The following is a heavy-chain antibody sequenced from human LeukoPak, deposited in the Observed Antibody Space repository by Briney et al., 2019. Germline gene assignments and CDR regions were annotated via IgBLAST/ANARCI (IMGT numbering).Heavy chain of an antibody. Sequence: SETLSLTCTVSGGSISSSSYYWGWIRQPPGKGLEWIGSIYYSGSTYYNPSPKSRVTISVGTSKNQFSLKLSSVTAADTAVYYCARVRMIASTINWFDPWGQGTLVTVSS. V-gene: IGHV4-39*07. CDR2: IYYSGST. CDR3: ARVRMIASTINWFDP. J-gene: IGHJ5*02. CDR1: GGSISSSSYY. D-gene: IGHD2-21*01.